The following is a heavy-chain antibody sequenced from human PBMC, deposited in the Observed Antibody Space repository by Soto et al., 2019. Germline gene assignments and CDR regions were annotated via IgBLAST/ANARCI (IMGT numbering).Heavy chain of an antibody. CDR2: IIPILGTA. CDR3: ARDNRSPGHYAFGI. J-gene: IGHJ3*02. V-gene: IGHV1-69*01. Sequence: QVQLVQSGAEVKKPGSSVKVSCTASGGTFSSYAISWVRQAPGPGLEWMGGIIPILGTANYAQSFQGRVTITADEPTSTAYMEPSSLRSEDTVVYYCARDNRSPGHYAFGIWGQGTMGTVSS. CDR1: GGTFSSYA.